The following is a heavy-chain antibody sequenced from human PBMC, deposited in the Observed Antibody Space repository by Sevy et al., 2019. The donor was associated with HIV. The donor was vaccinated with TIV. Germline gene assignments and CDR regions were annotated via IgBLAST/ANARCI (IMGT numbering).Heavy chain of an antibody. CDR2: IYYSGST. D-gene: IGHD4-17*01. CDR3: ARSFLGDGYGDYGGVDY. V-gene: IGHV4-31*03. Sequence: SETLSLTCTVSGGSISSGGYYWSWIRQHPGKGLEWIGYIYYSGSTYYNPSLKSRVTISVDTSKNQFSLKLSSVTAAATAVYYCARSFLGDGYGDYGGVDYWGQGTLVTVSS. J-gene: IGHJ4*02. CDR1: GGSISSGGYY.